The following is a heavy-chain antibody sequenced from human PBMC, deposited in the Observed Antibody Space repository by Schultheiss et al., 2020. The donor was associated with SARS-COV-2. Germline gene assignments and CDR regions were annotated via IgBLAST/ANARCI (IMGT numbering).Heavy chain of an antibody. J-gene: IGHJ4*02. CDR2: IYYSGST. V-gene: IGHV4-31*03. D-gene: IGHD3-3*01. CDR3: ARASNDFWSGALDY. CDR1: GGSISRGGYY. Sequence: SETLSLTCTVSGGSISRGGYYWSWIRQHPGKGLEWIGYIYYSGSTYYNPSLKSRVTISVDTSKNQFSLKLSSVTAADTAVYYCARASNDFWSGALDYWGQGTLVTVSS.